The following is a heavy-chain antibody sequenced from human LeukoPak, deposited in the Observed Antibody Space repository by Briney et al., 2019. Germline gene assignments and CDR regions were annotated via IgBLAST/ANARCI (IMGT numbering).Heavy chain of an antibody. CDR1: GFTFSSYW. V-gene: IGHV3-7*01. J-gene: IGHJ3*02. CDR3: ARDRAIVVVFSFFDI. CDR2: IKQDGSEK. D-gene: IGHD3-22*01. Sequence: PGGSLRLSCAASGFTFSSYWMSWVRQAPGKGLEWVANIKQDGSEKYYVDSVKGRFTISRDNAKNSLYLQMNSLRAEDTAVYYCARDRAIVVVFSFFDIWGQGTMVTVSS.